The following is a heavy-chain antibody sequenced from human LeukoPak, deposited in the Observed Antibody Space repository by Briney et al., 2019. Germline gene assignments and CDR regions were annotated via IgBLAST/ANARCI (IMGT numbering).Heavy chain of an antibody. V-gene: IGHV3-9*01. CDR3: AKDTGVGATKGAFDI. CDR2: ISWNSGSI. CDR1: GFTFDDYA. J-gene: IGHJ3*02. D-gene: IGHD1-26*01. Sequence: GGSLRLSCAAPGFTFDDYAMHWVRQAPGRGLEWVSGISWNSGSIGYADSVKGRFTISRDNAKNSLYLQMNSLRAEDTALYYCAKDTGVGATKGAFDIWGQGTMVTVSS.